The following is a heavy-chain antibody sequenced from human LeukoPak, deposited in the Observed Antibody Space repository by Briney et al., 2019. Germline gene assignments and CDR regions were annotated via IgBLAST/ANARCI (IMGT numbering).Heavy chain of an antibody. CDR2: INPNSGGT. D-gene: IGHD6-13*01. CDR3: ARDLRIAAAGTLPYDY. CDR1: GYTFTGYY. V-gene: IGHV1-2*02. J-gene: IGHJ4*02. Sequence: ASVKVSCKASGYTFTGYYMHWVRQAPGQGLEWMGWINPNSGGTNYAQKFQGRVTMTRDTSISTAYMELSRLRSYDTAVYYCARDLRIAAAGTLPYDYWGQGTLVTVSS.